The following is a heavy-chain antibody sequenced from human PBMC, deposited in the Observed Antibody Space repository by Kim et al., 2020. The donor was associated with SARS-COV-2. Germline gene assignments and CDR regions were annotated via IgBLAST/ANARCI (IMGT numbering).Heavy chain of an antibody. V-gene: IGHV4-39*01. D-gene: IGHD5-18*01. Sequence: TYYNPALKSRVTISVDTSKNQFSLKLSSVTAADTAVYYCARPDTAMVLDYWGQGTLVTVSS. CDR3: ARPDTAMVLDY. J-gene: IGHJ4*02. CDR2: T.